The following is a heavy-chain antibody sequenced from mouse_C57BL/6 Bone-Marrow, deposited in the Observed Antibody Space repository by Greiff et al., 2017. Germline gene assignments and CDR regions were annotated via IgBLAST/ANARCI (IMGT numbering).Heavy chain of an antibody. CDR1: GFTFTSYS. V-gene: IGHV1-50*01. Sequence: VQLLQPGAELVKPGTSVKLSCTASGFTFTSYSMQWVQQRPGQGLEWIGEIDPSDSYTNYNKKFKGKATVTVDTSSSTAYMQLSSLKSEDSAGYYCATSDGDYWGQGTTLTVSS. J-gene: IGHJ2*01. CDR3: ATSDGDY. CDR2: IDPSDSYT.